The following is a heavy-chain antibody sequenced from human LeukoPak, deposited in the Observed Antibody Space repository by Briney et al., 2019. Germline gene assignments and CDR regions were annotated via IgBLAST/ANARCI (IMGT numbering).Heavy chain of an antibody. CDR2: IYYSGST. CDR3: ARSPPGGYYYYYMDV. Sequence: SETLSLTCTVSGGSINSSSDYWGWIRQPPGKGLEWIGSIYYSGSTNYNPSLKSRVTISVDTSKNQFSLKLSSVTAADTAVYYCARSPPGGYYYYYMDVWGKGTTVTISS. D-gene: IGHD3-10*01. J-gene: IGHJ6*03. V-gene: IGHV4-39*07. CDR1: GGSINSSSDY.